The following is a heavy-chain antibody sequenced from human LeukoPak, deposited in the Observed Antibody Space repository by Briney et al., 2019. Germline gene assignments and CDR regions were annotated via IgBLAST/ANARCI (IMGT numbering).Heavy chain of an antibody. V-gene: IGHV6-1*01. J-gene: IGHJ4*02. D-gene: IGHD4-17*01. Sequence: SQTLSLTCAVSGDSVSSNSAAWNWIRQSPSRGLEWLGRTYYRSRCYDDAASVKSRMTINPDTSKNQFSLHLNSVTPEDTAVYYCATDFLDYGDYALDYWGQGTLVTVSS. CDR1: GDSVSSNSAA. CDR2: TYYRSRCY. CDR3: ATDFLDYGDYALDY.